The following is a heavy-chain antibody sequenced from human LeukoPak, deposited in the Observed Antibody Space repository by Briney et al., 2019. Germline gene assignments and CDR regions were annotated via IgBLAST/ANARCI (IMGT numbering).Heavy chain of an antibody. CDR1: GGTFSSYA. Sequence: SGKVSCKASGGTFSSYAISWVRQAPGQGLEWMGGIIPIFGTANYAQKFQGRVTITTDESTSTAYMELSSLRSEDTAVYYCARDLAVAGPFDYWGQGTLVTVSS. V-gene: IGHV1-69*05. J-gene: IGHJ4*02. CDR3: ARDLAVAGPFDY. CDR2: IIPIFGTA. D-gene: IGHD6-19*01.